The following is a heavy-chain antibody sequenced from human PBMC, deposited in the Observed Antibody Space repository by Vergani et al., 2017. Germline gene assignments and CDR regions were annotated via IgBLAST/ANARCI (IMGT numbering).Heavy chain of an antibody. D-gene: IGHD6-19*01. Sequence: QVQLVESGGGVVQPGGSLRLSCAASGFTFSSYGMHWVRQAPGKGLEWVAFIRYDGSNKYYADSVKGRFTISRDNSKNTLYLKMNSLRAEDTALYYCAREPRGYSSGWYVGAFDIWGQGTMVTVSS. CDR2: IRYDGSNK. V-gene: IGHV3-30*02. J-gene: IGHJ3*02. CDR3: AREPRGYSSGWYVGAFDI. CDR1: GFTFSSYG.